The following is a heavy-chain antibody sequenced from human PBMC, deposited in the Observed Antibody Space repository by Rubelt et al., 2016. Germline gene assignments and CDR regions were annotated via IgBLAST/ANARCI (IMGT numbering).Heavy chain of an antibody. D-gene: IGHD6-19*01. J-gene: IGHJ5*02. CDR1: GYTFTSYA. V-gene: IGHV1-3*01. Sequence: VQLVQSGAEVKKPGASVKVSCKASGYTFTSYAMHWVRQAPGQRLEWMGWITAGNGNTKDSQKFQGRVTITRDTSASTAYMELSSLRSEDTAVYYCARVIWGSGWSNNWFDPWGQGTLVTVSS. CDR2: ITAGNGNT. CDR3: ARVIWGSGWSNNWFDP.